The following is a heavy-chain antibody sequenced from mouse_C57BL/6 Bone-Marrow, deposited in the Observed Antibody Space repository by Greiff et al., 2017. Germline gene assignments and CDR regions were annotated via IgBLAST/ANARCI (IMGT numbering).Heavy chain of an antibody. CDR2: IYPGSGNT. CDR3: ARDSSGYNYYAIDY. J-gene: IGHJ4*01. V-gene: IGHV1-76*01. CDR1: GYTFTDYY. Sequence: VQLQQSGAELVRPGASVKLSCKASGYTFTDYYINWVKQRPGQGLEWIARIYPGSGNTYYNEKFKGKATLTAEKSSSTAYMQLSSLTSEDSAVYFCARDSSGYNYYAIDYWGQGTSVTVSS. D-gene: IGHD3-2*02.